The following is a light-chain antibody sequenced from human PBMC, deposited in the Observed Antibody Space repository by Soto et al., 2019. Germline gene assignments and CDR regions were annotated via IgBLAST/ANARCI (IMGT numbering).Light chain of an antibody. J-gene: IGKJ1*01. V-gene: IGKV3-20*01. CDR2: GAS. CDR3: QQYDSSPVT. CDR1: QSVSSSY. Sequence: EIVLTQSPGTLSLSPGERATLSCRASQSVSSSYLDWYQQKPGQAPRLLIYGASSRATGIPDRFSGSGSGTDFTLNIIRLEPEDFAVYYCQQYDSSPVTFGHWTKVEIK.